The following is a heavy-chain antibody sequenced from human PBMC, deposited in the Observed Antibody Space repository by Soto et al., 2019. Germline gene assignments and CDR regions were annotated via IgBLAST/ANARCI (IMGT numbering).Heavy chain of an antibody. V-gene: IGHV3-23*01. CDR2: ISGSGGST. Sequence: GGSLRLSCAASGFTFSSYAMSWVRQAPGKGLEWVSAISGSGGSTYYADSVKGRFTISRDNSKNTLYLQMNSMRAEDTDVYYCAKDSREGYSSSWYAFDIWGQGTMVTVSS. CDR3: AKDSREGYSSSWYAFDI. D-gene: IGHD6-13*01. CDR1: GFTFSSYA. J-gene: IGHJ3*02.